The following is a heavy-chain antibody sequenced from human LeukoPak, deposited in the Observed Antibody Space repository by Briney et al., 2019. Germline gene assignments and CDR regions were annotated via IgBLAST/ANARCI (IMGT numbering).Heavy chain of an antibody. D-gene: IGHD3-22*01. CDR1: GFTFSSYG. Sequence: HSGGSLRLSCAASGFTFSSYGMHWVRQAPGKGLEWVAFIRYDGSNKYYADSVKGRFTISRDNSKNTLYLQTNSLRAEDTAVYYCAKMGLIVALDYWGQGTLVTVSS. CDR3: AKMGLIVALDY. V-gene: IGHV3-30*02. CDR2: IRYDGSNK. J-gene: IGHJ4*02.